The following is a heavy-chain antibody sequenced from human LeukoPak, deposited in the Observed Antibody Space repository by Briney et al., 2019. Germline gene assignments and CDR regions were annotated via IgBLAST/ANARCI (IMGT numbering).Heavy chain of an antibody. V-gene: IGHV4-30-4*01. J-gene: IGHJ5*02. CDR3: ALFTNGGAFDP. D-gene: IGHD3-10*01. CDR1: GGSISSGDYY. Sequence: PSQALSLTCTVSGGSISSGDYYWSWIRQPPGKGLEWIGYIYYSGSTYYNPSLRSRVTISVDTSKNQFSLKLSSVTAADTAVYYCALFTNGGAFDPWGQGTLVTVSS. CDR2: IYYSGST.